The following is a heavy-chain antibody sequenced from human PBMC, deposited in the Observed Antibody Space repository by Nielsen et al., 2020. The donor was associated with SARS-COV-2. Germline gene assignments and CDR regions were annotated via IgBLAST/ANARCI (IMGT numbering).Heavy chain of an antibody. CDR2: IYYSGST. J-gene: IGHJ5*02. CDR3: ARGIAAAGGVWFDP. D-gene: IGHD6-13*01. V-gene: IGHV4-34*01. CDR1: GGSFSGYY. Sequence: GSLRLSCAVYGGSFSGYYWGWIRQPPGKGLEWIGSIYYSGSTYYNPSLKSRVTISVDTSKNQFSLKLSSVTAADTAVYYCARGIAAAGGVWFDPWGQGTLVTVSS.